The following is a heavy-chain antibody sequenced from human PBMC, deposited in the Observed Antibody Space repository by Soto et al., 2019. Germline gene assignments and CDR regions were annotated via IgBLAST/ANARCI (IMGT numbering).Heavy chain of an antibody. CDR1: GFTFSSYA. J-gene: IGHJ4*02. Sequence: PGGSLRLSCAASGFTFSSYAMNWVRQAPGKGLEWVSTISASGGSSTYYADSVKGRFTISRDNSRSTLYLQMNSLRAEDTAVYYCAKVMYYYDTSVYYYFEYWGQGTQVTVSS. V-gene: IGHV3-23*01. D-gene: IGHD3-22*01. CDR2: ISASGGSST. CDR3: AKVMYYYDTSVYYYFEY.